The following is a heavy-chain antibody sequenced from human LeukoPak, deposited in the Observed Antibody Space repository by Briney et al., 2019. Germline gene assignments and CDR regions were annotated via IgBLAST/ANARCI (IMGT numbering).Heavy chain of an antibody. V-gene: IGHV3-74*01. J-gene: IGHJ6*02. CDR2: INGDGRNI. D-gene: IGHD3-10*01. Sequence: QPGGSLRLSCVASGFTFSSYWMHWVRQDPRKGLVWVSRINGDGRNINYADSVRGRFTISRDNAKNTLYLQMNTLRVEDTAVYYCAREQRMVRGVIRRHYYYYGMDVWGQGTTVTVSS. CDR3: AREQRMVRGVIRRHYYYYGMDV. CDR1: GFTFSSYW.